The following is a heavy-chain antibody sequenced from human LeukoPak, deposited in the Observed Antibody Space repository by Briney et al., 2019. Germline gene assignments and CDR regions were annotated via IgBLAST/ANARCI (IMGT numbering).Heavy chain of an antibody. Sequence: GGSLRLSCAASGFTFSSYWMSWVRQAPGKGLEWVANIKQDGSEKYYVDSVKGRFTISRDNAKNSLYLQMNSLRAEDTAVYYCASLGYDFWSGYYRLFDYWGQGTLVTVSS. D-gene: IGHD3-3*01. J-gene: IGHJ4*02. V-gene: IGHV3-7*01. CDR3: ASLGYDFWSGYYRLFDY. CDR1: GFTFSSYW. CDR2: IKQDGSEK.